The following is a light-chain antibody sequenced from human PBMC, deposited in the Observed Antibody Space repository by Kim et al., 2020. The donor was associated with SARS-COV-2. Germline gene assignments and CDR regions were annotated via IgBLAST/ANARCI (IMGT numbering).Light chain of an antibody. Sequence: ASVGDKVTITCCGRQNVSNYDFWLQQQPRRGAQTLIYSSSNLQNGVPPKWSGGGSGADFTLPTSSRLPDDFATYYCQQYKTFPLTFAQGTRLEIK. CDR1: QNVSNY. CDR3: QQYKTFPLT. V-gene: IGKV1-16*02. J-gene: IGKJ5*01. CDR2: SSS.